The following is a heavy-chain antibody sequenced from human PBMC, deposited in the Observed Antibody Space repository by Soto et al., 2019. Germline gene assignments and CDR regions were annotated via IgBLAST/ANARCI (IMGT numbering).Heavy chain of an antibody. CDR3: ARAEFDSSGYYYDAFDS. V-gene: IGHV1-69*02. Sequence: QVQLVQSGAEVKKPGSSVKVSCKASGGTFSSYTISWVRQAHGQGLEWMGRIIHILGIANYAQKFQGRVKITADKSTSTAHRERSSLGSEETAVYYCARAEFDSSGYYYDAFDSWGQGTMVTVSS. J-gene: IGHJ3*02. D-gene: IGHD3-22*01. CDR1: GGTFSSYT. CDR2: IIHILGIA.